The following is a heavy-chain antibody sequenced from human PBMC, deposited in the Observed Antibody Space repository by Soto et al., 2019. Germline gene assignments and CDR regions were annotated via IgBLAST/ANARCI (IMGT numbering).Heavy chain of an antibody. CDR1: GYTFTSYA. J-gene: IGHJ5*02. V-gene: IGHV1-3*01. D-gene: IGHD3-22*01. CDR2: INAGNGNK. CDR3: STNYYDSRGYDNWFDP. Sequence: GASVKVSCKASGYTFTSYAMHWVRQAPGQRLEWMGWINAGNGNKKYSQKFQGRFTISRDDSKSIAYLQMNSLKTEDTALYYCSTNYYDSRGYDNWFDPWGQGTLVTVS.